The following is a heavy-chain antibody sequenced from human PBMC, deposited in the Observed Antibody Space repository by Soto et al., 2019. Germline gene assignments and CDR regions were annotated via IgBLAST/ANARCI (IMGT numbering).Heavy chain of an antibody. CDR3: ARDTVVAAPGFGNYYGMDV. CDR2: ISSSSSYI. Sequence: PGGSLRLSCAASGFTFSNYIMSWVRQAPGKGLEWVSTISSSSSYIYYADSVKGRFTISRDNAKNSLYLQMNSLRAEDTAVYYCARDTVVAAPGFGNYYGMDVWGQGTTVTVSS. J-gene: IGHJ6*02. D-gene: IGHD2-15*01. CDR1: GFTFSNYI. V-gene: IGHV3-21*01.